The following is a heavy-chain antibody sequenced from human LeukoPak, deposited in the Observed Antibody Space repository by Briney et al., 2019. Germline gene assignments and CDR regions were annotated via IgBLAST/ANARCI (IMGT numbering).Heavy chain of an antibody. CDR2: ISGSGGST. J-gene: IGHJ1*01. CDR3: GRDNWGSVQN. V-gene: IGHV3-23*01. CDR1: GFTFSSYA. Sequence: GGSLRLFCAASGFTFSSYAMSWVRQAPGKGLEWVSAISGSGGSTYYADSVKGRFTISRDNAKNTLYLQMNSLRVEDAAVYYCGRDNWGSVQNWGQGTLVTVSS. D-gene: IGHD7-27*01.